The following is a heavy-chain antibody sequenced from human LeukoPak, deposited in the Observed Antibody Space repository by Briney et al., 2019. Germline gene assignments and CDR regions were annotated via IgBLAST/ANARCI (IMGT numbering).Heavy chain of an antibody. CDR2: ISGSGVST. Sequence: GGSLRLSCAASGFTFSSYAMSWVREAPGKGLEWVSAISGSGVSTYYADSVKGRFTISRDNSKNTLYLQMNSLRAEDTAVYYCAKGSDSSGYYGPFDYWGQGTLVTVSS. CDR1: GFTFSSYA. CDR3: AKGSDSSGYYGPFDY. J-gene: IGHJ4*02. V-gene: IGHV3-23*01. D-gene: IGHD3-22*01.